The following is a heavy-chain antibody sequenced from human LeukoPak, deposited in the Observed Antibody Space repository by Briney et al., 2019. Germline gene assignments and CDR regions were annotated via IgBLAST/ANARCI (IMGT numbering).Heavy chain of an antibody. CDR2: INTDGSST. CDR3: TRDLSSGWNWLDP. CDR1: GFTFTTYW. Sequence: PGGSLRLSCAASGFTFTTYWMHWVRQAPGKGLVWVSRINTDGSSTSYADSVKGRFTISRDNAKNTLYLQMNSLRAEDTAVYYCTRDLSSGWNWLDPWGQGTLVTVSS. D-gene: IGHD6-19*01. V-gene: IGHV3-74*01. J-gene: IGHJ5*02.